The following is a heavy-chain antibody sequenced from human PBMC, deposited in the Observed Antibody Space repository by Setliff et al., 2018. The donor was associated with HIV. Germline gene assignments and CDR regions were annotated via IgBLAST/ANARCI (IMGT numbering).Heavy chain of an antibody. CDR2: LYYGGST. V-gene: IGHV4-39*01. Sequence: VSGDSISTSNSYWGWVRQPPGKGLEWIGSLYYGGSTYYNPSLKSRVTISVDTSKNHFSLKLSSVTAADTAVYYCARHQVIPTVIGAFDIWGQGTGVTVS. D-gene: IGHD3-16*02. CDR3: ARHQVIPTVIGAFDI. CDR1: GDSISTSNSY. J-gene: IGHJ3*02.